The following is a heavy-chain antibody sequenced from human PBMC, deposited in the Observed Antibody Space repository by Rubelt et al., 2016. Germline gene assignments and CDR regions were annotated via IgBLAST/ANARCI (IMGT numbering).Heavy chain of an antibody. CDR1: GFTFSSYA. V-gene: IGHV3-23*01. J-gene: IGHJ4*02. CDR3: ARDSGYDYGRGTYLDS. D-gene: IGHD3-10*02. CDR2: ISGSGGTT. Sequence: ESGGGLVQPGGSLRLSCAVSGFTFSSYAMTWVRQAPGKGLEWVSVISGSGGTTYYADSVKGRFTISRDNAKNSLYLQLNGLRDEDTAVYYCARDSGYDYGRGTYLDSWGQGTLVTVSS.